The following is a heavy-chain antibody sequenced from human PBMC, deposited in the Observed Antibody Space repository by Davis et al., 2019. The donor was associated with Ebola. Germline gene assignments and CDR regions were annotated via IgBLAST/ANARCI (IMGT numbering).Heavy chain of an antibody. D-gene: IGHD6-13*01. CDR1: GYTFTSYY. V-gene: IGHV1-2*02. Sequence: ASVKVSCKASGYTFTSYYMHWVRQAPGQGLEWMGWINPNSGGTNYAQKFQGRVTMTRDTSISTAYMELSRLRSDDTAVYYCARAVGAAGTGYYYYYGMDVWGQGTTVTVSS. CDR2: INPNSGGT. CDR3: ARAVGAAGTGYYYYYGMDV. J-gene: IGHJ6*02.